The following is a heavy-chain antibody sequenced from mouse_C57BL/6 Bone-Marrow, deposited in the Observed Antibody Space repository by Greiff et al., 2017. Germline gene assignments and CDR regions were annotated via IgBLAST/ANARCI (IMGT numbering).Heavy chain of an antibody. CDR3: APLLLRSYFDY. CDR2: IYPRSGNT. J-gene: IGHJ2*01. CDR1: GYTFTSSG. V-gene: IGHV1-81*01. Sequence: VQLQQSGAELARPGASVKLSCKASGYTFTSSGISWVKQRTGQGLEWIGEIYPRSGNTYYNEKFKGKATLTADKSSSTAYMELRSLTSEDSAVYFCAPLLLRSYFDYWGQGTTLTVSS. D-gene: IGHD1-1*01.